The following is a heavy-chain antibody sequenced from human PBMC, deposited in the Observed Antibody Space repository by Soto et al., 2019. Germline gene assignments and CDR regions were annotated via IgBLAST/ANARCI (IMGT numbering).Heavy chain of an antibody. V-gene: IGHV1-69*13. J-gene: IGHJ4*01. CDR2: IIPIFGTA. CDR1: GGTFSSYA. Sequence: GASVKVSCKASGGTFSSYAISWVRQAPGQGLEWMGGIIPIFGTANYAQKFQGRVTITADESTSTAYMELSSLNSEDTAVIYCAGGRGAFDYWGQGTLVTVSS. CDR3: AGGRGAFDY.